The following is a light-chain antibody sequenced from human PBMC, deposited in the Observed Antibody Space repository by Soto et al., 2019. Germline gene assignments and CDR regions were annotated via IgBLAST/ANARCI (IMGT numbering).Light chain of an antibody. CDR2: DAS. Sequence: EIVLTHSPATLSLSPGERATLSCRASQSVSSYLAWYQQKPGQPPRLLIYDASNRATGIPARFSGSVSGTEFTLTISSLQSEDFAVYYCQQYGSSPPKYTFGQGTRLEIK. CDR1: QSVSSY. J-gene: IGKJ5*01. CDR3: QQYGSSPPKYT. V-gene: IGKV3-11*01.